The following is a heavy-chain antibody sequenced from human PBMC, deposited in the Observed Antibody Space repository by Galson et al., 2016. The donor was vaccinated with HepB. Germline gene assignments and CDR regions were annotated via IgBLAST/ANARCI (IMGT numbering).Heavy chain of an antibody. D-gene: IGHD2-21*02. CDR1: GGSIRSGKYY. Sequence: TLSLTCTVSGGSIRSGKYYWSWVRQPAGKELEWIGRIFTFGSTNHNPSLERRVTISFDTPKNQFSLKLTSVTPADTAVYYCARDQTFCGPDCYTVDWGQGTLVTVSS. V-gene: IGHV4-61*02. J-gene: IGHJ1*01. CDR3: ARDQTFCGPDCYTVD. CDR2: IFTFGST.